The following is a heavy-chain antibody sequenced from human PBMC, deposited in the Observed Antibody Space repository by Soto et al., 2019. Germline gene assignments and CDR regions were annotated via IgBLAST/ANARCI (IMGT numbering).Heavy chain of an antibody. V-gene: IGHV1-69*13. D-gene: IGHD2-2*01. Sequence: SVKVSCKASGGTFSSYAISWVRQAPGQGLEWMGGIIPIFGTANYAQKFQGRVTITADESTSTAYMELSRLRSGGTAVYYGARGHQRVMFDYWGQGTLVTVSS. CDR3: ARGHQRVMFDY. CDR1: GGTFSSYA. J-gene: IGHJ4*02. CDR2: IIPIFGTA.